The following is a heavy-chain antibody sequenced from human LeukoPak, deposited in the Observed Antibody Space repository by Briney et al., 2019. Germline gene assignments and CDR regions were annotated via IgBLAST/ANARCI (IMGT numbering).Heavy chain of an antibody. D-gene: IGHD1-26*01. CDR3: ARSELKWFDP. CDR2: IYYSGST. CDR1: GGSISSYY. J-gene: IGHJ5*02. V-gene: IGHV4-59*08. Sequence: PSETLSLTCAVSGGSISSYYWNWIRQPPGKGLEWIGYIYYSGSTNYNPSLRSRVTISLDTPKNQFPLKLNSVTAADTAVYYCARSELKWFDPWGQGTLVTVPS.